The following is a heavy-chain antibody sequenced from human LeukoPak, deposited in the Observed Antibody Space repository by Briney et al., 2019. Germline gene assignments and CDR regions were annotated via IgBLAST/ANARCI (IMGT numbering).Heavy chain of an antibody. J-gene: IGHJ6*02. D-gene: IGHD6-19*01. V-gene: IGHV1-2*06. CDR1: GYTFIDYY. CDR3: AREDSGGYGMDV. CDR2: INPNNGGA. Sequence: ASVEVSCKPSGYTFIDYYIHWVRLAPGQGLEWMGRINPNNGGANYAPRFQGRFTMTRDTSIDMAYMELSKLKSDDSAVYYCAREDSGGYGMDVWGQGTTVAVSS.